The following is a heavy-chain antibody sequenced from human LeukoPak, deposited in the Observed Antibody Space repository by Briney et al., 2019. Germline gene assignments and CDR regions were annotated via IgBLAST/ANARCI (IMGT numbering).Heavy chain of an antibody. CDR1: GGSFSGYY. D-gene: IGHD6-13*01. J-gene: IGHJ5*02. V-gene: IGHV4-34*01. CDR3: ASWGSSWYANWFDP. Sequence: SETLSLTCAVYGGSFSGYYWSWIRQPPGKGLEWIGEINHSGSTNYNPSLKSRVTMSVDTSKNQFSLKLSSVTAADTAVYYCASWGSSWYANWFDPWGQGTLVTVSS. CDR2: INHSGST.